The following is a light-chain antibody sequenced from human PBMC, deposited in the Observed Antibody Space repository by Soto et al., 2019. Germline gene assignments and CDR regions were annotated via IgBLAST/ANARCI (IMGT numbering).Light chain of an antibody. V-gene: IGKV2-28*01. CDR3: MQALQTPPTWT. CDR2: LGS. J-gene: IGKJ1*01. CDR1: QSLLHSNGYNY. Sequence: DIVMTQSPLSLPVTPGEPASISCRSSQSLLHSNGYNYLDWYLQKPGQSPQLLIYLGSNRASGVPDRWSGSGSGTDFTLKISRVEAEDVGVYYCMQALQTPPTWTFGQGTKVEIK.